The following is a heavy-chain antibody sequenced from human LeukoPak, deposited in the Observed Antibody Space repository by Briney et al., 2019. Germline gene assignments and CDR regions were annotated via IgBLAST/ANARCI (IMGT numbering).Heavy chain of an antibody. J-gene: IGHJ5*02. CDR2: ISGSGHDI. CDR3: ARSMTVTIFGVIEFDP. D-gene: IGHD3-3*01. V-gene: IGHV3-11*01. CDR1: GFTFSDSY. Sequence: GGSLRLSCAASGFTFSDSYMTWVRQAPGKGVEWVAYISGSGHDINYSDSVKGRFTISRDNAKNSLYLQMSSLRAEDTAVYYCARSMTVTIFGVIEFDPWGQGTLVTVSS.